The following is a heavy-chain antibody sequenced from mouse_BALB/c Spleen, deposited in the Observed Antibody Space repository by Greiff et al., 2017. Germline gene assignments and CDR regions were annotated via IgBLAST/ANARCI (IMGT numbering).Heavy chain of an antibody. V-gene: IGHV2-9*02. CDR1: GFSLTSYG. CDR2: IWAGGST. CDR3: ARDKLTTATWFAY. Sequence: VMLVESGPGLVAPSQSLSITCTVSGFSLTSYGVHWVRQPPGKGLEWLGVIWAGGSTNYNSALMSRLSISKDNSKSQVFLKMNSLQTDDTAMYYCARDKLTTATWFAYWGQGTLVTVSA. D-gene: IGHD1-2*01. J-gene: IGHJ3*01.